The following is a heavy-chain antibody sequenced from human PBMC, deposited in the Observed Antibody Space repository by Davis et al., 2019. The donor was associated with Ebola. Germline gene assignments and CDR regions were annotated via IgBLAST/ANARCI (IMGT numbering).Heavy chain of an antibody. CDR3: ASGCPGDSCYTYYFDY. CDR2: IYYSGST. Sequence: PSETLSLTCTVSGGSISSHYWSWIRQPPGKGLEWIGYIYYSGSTNYNPSLKSRVTISVDTSKNQFSLKLSSVTAADTAVYYCASGCPGDSCYTYYFDYWGQGTLVTVSS. V-gene: IGHV4-59*11. D-gene: IGHD2-2*02. CDR1: GGSISSHY. J-gene: IGHJ4*02.